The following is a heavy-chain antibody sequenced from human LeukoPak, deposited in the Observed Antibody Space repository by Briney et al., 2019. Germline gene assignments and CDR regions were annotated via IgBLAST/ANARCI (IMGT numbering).Heavy chain of an antibody. J-gene: IGHJ4*02. CDR2: ISCSGGST. CDR3: AKAAWELLGGGAFDY. D-gene: IGHD1-26*01. CDR1: GFTFSSYA. V-gene: IGHV3-23*01. Sequence: WGSLTLSCAASGFTFSSYAMNWVRQAPGKGLEWVSAISCSGGSTYYADSVNRRFTISRDNTKNTLSLQMNSLRAEDTAVYYGAKAAWELLGGGAFDYWGQGTLVTVSS.